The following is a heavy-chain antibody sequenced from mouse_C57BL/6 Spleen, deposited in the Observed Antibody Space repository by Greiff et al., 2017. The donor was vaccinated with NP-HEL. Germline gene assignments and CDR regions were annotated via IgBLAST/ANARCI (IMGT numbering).Heavy chain of an antibody. V-gene: IGHV14-1*01. CDR3: TKVLRSEGAMDY. J-gene: IGHJ4*01. CDR2: IDPEDGDT. Sequence: EVQLQQSGAELVRPGASVKLSCTASGFNIKDYYMHWVKQRPEQGLEWIGRIDPEDGDTEYAPKFQGKATMTADTSSNTAYLQLSSLTSEDTAVYYCTKVLRSEGAMDYWGQGTSVTVSS. D-gene: IGHD1-1*01. CDR1: GFNIKDYY.